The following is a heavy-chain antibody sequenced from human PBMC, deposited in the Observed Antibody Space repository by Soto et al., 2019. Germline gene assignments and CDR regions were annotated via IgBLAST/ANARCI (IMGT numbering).Heavy chain of an antibody. J-gene: IGHJ5*02. Sequence: SETLSVTCTVSGGSISSGDYYWSWIRQPPGKGLEWIGYIYYSGSTYYNPSLKSRVTISVDTSKNQFSLKLSSVTAADTAVYYCARDERTHNWFDPWGQGTLVTVSS. V-gene: IGHV4-30-4*01. CDR2: IYYSGST. CDR1: GGSISSGDYY. CDR3: ARDERTHNWFDP.